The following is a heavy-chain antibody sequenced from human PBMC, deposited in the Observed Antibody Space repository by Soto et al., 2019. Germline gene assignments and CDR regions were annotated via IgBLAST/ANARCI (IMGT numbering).Heavy chain of an antibody. J-gene: IGHJ5*02. CDR2: IYYSGST. D-gene: IGHD3-22*01. V-gene: IGHV4-31*03. CDR1: GGSIISGGYY. CDR3: ARTYYYDSSGYGLFDP. Sequence: SETLSLTCTVSGGSIISGGYYWSLIRQHPGKGLEWIGYIYYSGSTYYNPSLKSRVTISVDTSKNQFSLKLSSVTAADTAVYYCARTYYYDSSGYGLFDPWGQGTLVTVSS.